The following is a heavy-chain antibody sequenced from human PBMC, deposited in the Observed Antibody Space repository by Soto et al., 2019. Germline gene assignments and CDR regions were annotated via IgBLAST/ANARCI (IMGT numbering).Heavy chain of an antibody. CDR1: GYAFTTYG. D-gene: IGHD1-20*01. CDR2: VSPYSGQT. Sequence: QVQLVQSGGEVKKPGASVKVSCKASGYAFTTYGITWMRQAPGQGLEWMGWVSPYSGQTSYAPNIQDRVTLTRDRSTTTVYMELRSLTSDDTGIYYCARGGITGTTGLVDVWGQGTLVTVSS. J-gene: IGHJ4*02. V-gene: IGHV1-18*01. CDR3: ARGGITGTTGLVDV.